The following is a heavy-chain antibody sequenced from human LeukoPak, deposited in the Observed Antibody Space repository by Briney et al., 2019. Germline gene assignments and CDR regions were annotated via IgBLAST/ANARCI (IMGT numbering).Heavy chain of an antibody. V-gene: IGHV4-59*01. D-gene: IGHD3-10*01. CDR3: ARDQVVRGETYYYYGMDV. J-gene: IGHJ6*02. CDR2: IYYSGST. CDR1: GGSISSCY. Sequence: SETLSLTCTVSGGSISSCYWSWIRQPPGKGLEWIGYIYYSGSTNYNPSLKSRVTISVDTSKNQFSLKLSSVTAADTAVYYCARDQVVRGETYYYYGMDVWGQGTTVTVSS.